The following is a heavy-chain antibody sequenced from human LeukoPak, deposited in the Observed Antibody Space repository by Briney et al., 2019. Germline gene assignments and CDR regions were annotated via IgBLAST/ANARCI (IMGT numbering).Heavy chain of an antibody. CDR2: IIPIFGTA. V-gene: IGHV1-69*06. CDR3: ARDDYDILTGYPNWFDP. CDR1: GGTFSSYA. Sequence: ASVKVSCKASGGTFSSYAISWVRQAPGQGLGWMGGIIPIFGTANYAQKFQGRVTITADKSTSTAYMELSSLRSEDTAVYYCARDDYDILTGYPNWFDPWGQGTLVTVSS. J-gene: IGHJ5*02. D-gene: IGHD3-9*01.